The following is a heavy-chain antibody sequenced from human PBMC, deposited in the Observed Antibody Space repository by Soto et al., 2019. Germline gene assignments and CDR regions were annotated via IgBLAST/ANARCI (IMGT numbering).Heavy chain of an antibody. V-gene: IGHV3-21*01. D-gene: IGHD3-10*01. CDR2: ISSSSSYI. CDR3: ARVMVRGVIITNYYYYGMDV. CDR1: GFTFSSYS. Sequence: GGSLRLSCAASGFTFSSYSMNWVRQAPGKGLEWVSSISSSSSYIYYADSVKGRFTISRDNAKNSLYLQMNSLRAEDTAVYYCARVMVRGVIITNYYYYGMDVWGQGTTVTVSS. J-gene: IGHJ6*02.